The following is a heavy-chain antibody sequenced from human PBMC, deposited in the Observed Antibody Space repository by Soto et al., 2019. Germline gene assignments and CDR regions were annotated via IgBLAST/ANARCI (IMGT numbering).Heavy chain of an antibody. D-gene: IGHD6-13*01. CDR3: ARDQIAAADLYYYYYGMDV. CDR1: GGTFSSYT. V-gene: IGHV1-69*08. J-gene: IGHJ6*02. Sequence: QVQLVQSGAEVKKPGSSVKVSCKASGGTFSSYTISWVRQAPGQGLEWMGRIIPILGIANYAQKFQGRVTITADKSTSTAYMELSSLRSEDTAVYYCARDQIAAADLYYYYYGMDVWGQGTTVTVSS. CDR2: IIPILGIA.